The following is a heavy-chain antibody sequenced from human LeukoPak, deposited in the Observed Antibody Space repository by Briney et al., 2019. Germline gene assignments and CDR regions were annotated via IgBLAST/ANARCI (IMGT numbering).Heavy chain of an antibody. CDR1: RFTFSSYG. CDR3: AKGAGSYYNYFDY. CDR2: IRYDGSNK. V-gene: IGHV3-30*02. Sequence: GGSLRLSCAAPRFTFSSYGMHWVRQAPGKGLEWVAFIRYDGSNKYYADSVKGRFTISRDNFKNTLYLQVNSLRAEDTAVYYCAKGAGSYYNYFDYWGQGTLVTVSS. D-gene: IGHD3-22*01. J-gene: IGHJ4*02.